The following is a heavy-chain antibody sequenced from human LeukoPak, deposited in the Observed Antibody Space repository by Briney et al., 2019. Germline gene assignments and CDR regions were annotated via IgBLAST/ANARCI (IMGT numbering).Heavy chain of an antibody. J-gene: IGHJ4*02. CDR1: GYTFTYYY. CDR2: INPNGGNA. V-gene: IGHV1-46*01. Sequence: ASVKVSCKPSGYTFTYYYIHWVRQAPGQGLEWMGIINPNGGNASSAQRFHGRLTMTRDTSTSTVYMELSGLRSEDTAVYYCARGGVAAIRTLEFWGQGTLVTVSS. D-gene: IGHD2-21*02. CDR3: ARGGVAAIRTLEF.